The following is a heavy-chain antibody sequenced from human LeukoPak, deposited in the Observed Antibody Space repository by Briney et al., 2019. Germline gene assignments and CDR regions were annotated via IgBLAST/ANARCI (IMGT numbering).Heavy chain of an antibody. V-gene: IGHV3-23*01. CDR3: AKDQIRDYYDSSGYLEIDY. J-gene: IGHJ4*02. CDR1: GFTFSSYA. D-gene: IGHD3-22*01. Sequence: GGSLRLSCAASGFTFSSYAMTWVRQAPGKGLEWVSAISGSGGSTYYADTVKGRFTISRDNSKNTLYLQMNSLRGEDTAVYYCAKDQIRDYYDSSGYLEIDYWGQGTLVTVSS. CDR2: ISGSGGST.